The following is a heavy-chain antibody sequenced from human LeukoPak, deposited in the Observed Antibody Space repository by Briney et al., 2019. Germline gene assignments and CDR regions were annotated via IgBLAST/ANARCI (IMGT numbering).Heavy chain of an antibody. D-gene: IGHD3-3*01. Sequence: SETLSLTCSVSGGXISSYYWSWIRQSPGKGLEWIGYIYYSGSTNYNPSLKSRVTMSVDTSKNQFSLKLSSVTAADTAVYYCARDNNGFYTLHLWGQGTLVIVSS. V-gene: IGHV4-59*01. J-gene: IGHJ4*02. CDR3: ARDNNGFYTLHL. CDR2: IYYSGST. CDR1: GGXISSYY.